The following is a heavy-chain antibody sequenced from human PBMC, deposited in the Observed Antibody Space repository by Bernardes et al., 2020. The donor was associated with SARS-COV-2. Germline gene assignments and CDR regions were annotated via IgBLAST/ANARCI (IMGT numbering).Heavy chain of an antibody. CDR3: AGKLADAQGGGLDF. J-gene: IGHJ6*02. CDR2: IYYSGET. Sequence: SETLSLTRTVSGGSITYYYWTWIRQSPGKGLEWIGYIYYSGETNYNPSLKNRLTISRDTSTNQFSLNLKSVTAADTAVYYCAGKLADAQGGGLDFWGHGT. D-gene: IGHD3-16*01. CDR1: GGSITYYY. V-gene: IGHV4-59*08.